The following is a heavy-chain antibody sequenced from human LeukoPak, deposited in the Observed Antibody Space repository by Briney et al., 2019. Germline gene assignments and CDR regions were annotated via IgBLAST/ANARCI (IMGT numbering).Heavy chain of an antibody. J-gene: IGHJ6*03. CDR3: ARGRRVVVVVAAIPSMDV. CDR1: GGSISSYY. V-gene: IGHV4-4*07. CDR2: IYTSGST. D-gene: IGHD2-15*01. Sequence: SETLSLTCTVPGGSISSYYWSWIRQPAGKGLEWIGRIYTSGSTNYNPSLKSRVTMSVDTPKNQFSLKLSSVTAADTAVYYCARGRRVVVVVAAIPSMDVWGKGTTVTVSS.